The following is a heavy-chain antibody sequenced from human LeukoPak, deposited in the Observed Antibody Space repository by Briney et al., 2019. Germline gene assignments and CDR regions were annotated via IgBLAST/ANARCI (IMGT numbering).Heavy chain of an antibody. D-gene: IGHD2-2*01. V-gene: IGHV1-69*02. J-gene: IGHJ4*02. CDR3: AYHNRKVPAALFIDY. Sequence: ASVKVSCKASGGTFSSYTISWVRQAPGQGLEWMGRIIPILGIANCAQKFQGRVTITADKSTSTAYMELSSLRSEDTAVYYSAYHNRKVPAALFIDYWGQGTLVTVSS. CDR1: GGTFSSYT. CDR2: IIPILGIA.